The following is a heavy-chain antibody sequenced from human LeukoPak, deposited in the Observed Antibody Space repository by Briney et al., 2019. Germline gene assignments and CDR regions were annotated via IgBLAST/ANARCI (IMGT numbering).Heavy chain of an antibody. Sequence: SETLSLTCTVSGDSISSYYWSWIRQPPGKGLEWIGYIYYSGSTKYNPSLKSRVTISVDTSKNQFSLKLNSVTAADTAVYYCARDRGNCFDYWGQGTLVTVSS. D-gene: IGHD6-13*01. CDR1: GDSISSYY. CDR3: ARDRGNCFDY. CDR2: IYYSGST. V-gene: IGHV4-59*01. J-gene: IGHJ4*02.